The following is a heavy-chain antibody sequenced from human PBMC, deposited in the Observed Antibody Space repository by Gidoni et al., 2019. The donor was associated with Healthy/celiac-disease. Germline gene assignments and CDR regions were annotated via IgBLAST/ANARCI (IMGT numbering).Heavy chain of an antibody. Sequence: QVQLVESGGGVVQPGRSLRLSCAASGFTFSSYGMHWVRQAPGKGLEWVAVISYDGSNKYYADSVKGRFTISRDNSKNTLYLQMNSLRAEDTAVYYCAKDLGYCSGGSCGYYGMDVGGQGTTVTVSS. CDR2: ISYDGSNK. D-gene: IGHD2-15*01. V-gene: IGHV3-30*18. J-gene: IGHJ6*02. CDR1: GFTFSSYG. CDR3: AKDLGYCSGGSCGYYGMDV.